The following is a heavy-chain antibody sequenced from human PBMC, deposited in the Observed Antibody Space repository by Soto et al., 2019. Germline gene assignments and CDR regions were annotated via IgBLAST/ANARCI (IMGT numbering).Heavy chain of an antibody. CDR2: ISSTGDLL. J-gene: IGHJ4*02. D-gene: IGHD3-22*01. CDR3: VRATYFSDSSGYTRCLDY. V-gene: IGHV3-48*01. CDR1: GFTVSDYS. Sequence: PGGSLRLSCTASGFTVSDYSVNWFRQAPWKWLEWISYISSTGDLLFYADSVKGRFTIARDIAKNSAYLQMNSLKTEDTAVYYCVRATYFSDSSGYTRCLDYWGQGTLVTVSS.